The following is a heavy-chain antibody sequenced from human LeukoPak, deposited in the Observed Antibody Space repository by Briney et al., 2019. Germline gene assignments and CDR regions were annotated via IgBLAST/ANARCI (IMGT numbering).Heavy chain of an antibody. Sequence: SETLSLTCTVSGGSISTYYWSWIRQPPGKGLEWIGYIYYSGSTNYNPSLKSRVTMSVDTSKKQFSLKLSSVTAADTAVYYCAREYYYDSSGYYPPHAFDIWGQGTMVTVSS. V-gene: IGHV4-59*01. CDR1: GGSISTYY. J-gene: IGHJ3*02. CDR3: AREYYYDSSGYYPPHAFDI. CDR2: IYYSGST. D-gene: IGHD3-22*01.